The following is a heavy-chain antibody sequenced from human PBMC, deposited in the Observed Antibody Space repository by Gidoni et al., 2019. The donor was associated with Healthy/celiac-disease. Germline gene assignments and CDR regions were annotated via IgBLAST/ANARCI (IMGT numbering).Heavy chain of an antibody. V-gene: IGHV4-39*01. D-gene: IGHD3-22*01. CDR3: ASYYYDSSGYQEDAFDI. Sequence: QLQLQESGPGLVKPSETLSLTCTVSGGSISSSSYYWGWIRQPPGKGLEWIGSIYYSGSTYYNPSLKSRVTISVDTSKNQFSLKLSSVTAADTAVYYCASYYYDSSGYQEDAFDIWGQGTMVTVSS. CDR1: GGSISSSSYY. J-gene: IGHJ3*02. CDR2: IYYSGST.